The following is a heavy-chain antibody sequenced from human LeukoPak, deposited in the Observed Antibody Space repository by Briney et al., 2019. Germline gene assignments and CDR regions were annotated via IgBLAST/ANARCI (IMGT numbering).Heavy chain of an antibody. J-gene: IGHJ3*02. V-gene: IGHV4-59*01. CDR3: VREVAARDFDI. CDR2: IYYSGGIT. D-gene: IGHD6-6*01. CDR1: GGSNSSYY. Sequence: SETLFLTCTVSGGSNSSYYWSWIRQPPGKGLEWIGYIYYSGGITNYNPSLKSRVTISVDTSKNQFSLKLSSVTAADTAVYYCVREVAARDFDIWGQGTMVTVSS.